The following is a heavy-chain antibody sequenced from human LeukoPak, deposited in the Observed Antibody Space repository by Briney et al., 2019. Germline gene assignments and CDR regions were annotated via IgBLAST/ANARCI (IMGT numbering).Heavy chain of an antibody. Sequence: ASVKVSCKASGYTFTSYGISWVRQAPGQGLEWMGWISAYNGNTNYAQKLQGRVTMTTDTSTSTAYMELRSLRSDDTAVYYCARDIARPLVNPSLTLMKIDYWGQGTLVTVSS. CDR1: GYTFTSYG. CDR2: ISAYNGNT. V-gene: IGHV1-18*01. J-gene: IGHJ4*02. CDR3: ARDIARPLVNPSLTLMKIDY. D-gene: IGHD1-14*01.